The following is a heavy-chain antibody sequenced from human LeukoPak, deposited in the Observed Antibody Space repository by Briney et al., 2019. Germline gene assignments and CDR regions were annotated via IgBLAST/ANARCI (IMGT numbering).Heavy chain of an antibody. CDR2: ISGSGGST. D-gene: IGHD1-1*01. Sequence: PGGSLRLPCVASEFTFSSYAMNWVRQAPGKGLEWVSSISGSGGSTYYADSVRGRFTISRDNSKNTLYLQMNSLRVEDTAVYYCAKESPVFPTYWGQGTLVTVSS. CDR3: AKESPVFPTY. J-gene: IGHJ4*02. V-gene: IGHV3-23*01. CDR1: EFTFSSYA.